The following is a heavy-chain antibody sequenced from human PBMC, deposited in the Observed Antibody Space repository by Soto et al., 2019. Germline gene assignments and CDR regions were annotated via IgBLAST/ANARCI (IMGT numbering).Heavy chain of an antibody. D-gene: IGHD3-22*01. Sequence: TLSLTCTVSGGSISSSSYYWGWIRQPPGKGLEWIGSIYYSGSTYYNPSLKSRVTISVDTSKNQFSLKLSSVTAADTAVYYCARHYNTYYYDSSGYYWALWGQGTLVTVSS. CDR2: IYYSGST. V-gene: IGHV4-39*01. CDR1: GGSISSSSYY. CDR3: ARHYNTYYYDSSGYYWAL. J-gene: IGHJ4*02.